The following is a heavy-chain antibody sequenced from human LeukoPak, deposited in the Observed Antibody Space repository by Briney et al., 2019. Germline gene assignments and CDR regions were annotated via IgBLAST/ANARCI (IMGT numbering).Heavy chain of an antibody. CDR1: GFTFSSYW. J-gene: IGHJ4*02. V-gene: IGHV3-48*04. D-gene: IGHD1-26*01. Sequence: PGGSLRLSCAASGFTFSSYWMSWVRQAPGKGLEWVSYISSSGSTIYYADSVKGRFTISRDNAKNSLYLQMNSLRAEDTAVYYCARESSSGSYFDYWGQGTLVTVSS. CDR3: ARESSSGSYFDY. CDR2: ISSSGSTI.